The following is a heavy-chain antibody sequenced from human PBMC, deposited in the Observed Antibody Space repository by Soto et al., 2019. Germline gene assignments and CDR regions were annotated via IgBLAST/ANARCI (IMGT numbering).Heavy chain of an antibody. CDR3: ARAIDIVLMDPYYYYGMDV. Sequence: GASVKVSCKASGGTFSSYAISWVRQAPGQGLEWMGGIIPIFGTANYAQKFQGRVTITADESTSTAYMELSSLRSEDTAVYYCARAIDIVLMDPYYYYGMDVWGQGTTVTVSS. CDR2: IIPIFGTA. V-gene: IGHV1-69*13. CDR1: GGTFSSYA. D-gene: IGHD2-8*01. J-gene: IGHJ6*02.